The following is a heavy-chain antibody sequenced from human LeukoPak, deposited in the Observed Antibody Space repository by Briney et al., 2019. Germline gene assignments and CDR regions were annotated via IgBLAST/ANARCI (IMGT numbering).Heavy chain of an antibody. J-gene: IGHJ4*02. CDR3: ARVQSDDFWSGYYWYFDY. D-gene: IGHD3-3*01. V-gene: IGHV3-11*01. CDR2: ISSSGSTI. Sequence: GGSLRLSCAASGFTFSDYYMSWIRQAPGKGLEWVSYISSSGSTIYYADSVKGRFTISRDNAKNSLYLQMNSLRAEDTAVYYCARVQSDDFWSGYYWYFDYWGQGTLVTVSS. CDR1: GFTFSDYY.